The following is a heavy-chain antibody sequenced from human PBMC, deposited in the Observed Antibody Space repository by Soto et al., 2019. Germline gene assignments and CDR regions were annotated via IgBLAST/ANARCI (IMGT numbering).Heavy chain of an antibody. J-gene: IGHJ4*02. CDR1: GSPFTNYG. Sequence: GGSLRLSCAASGSPFTNYGMNWVRQAPGRGLEWVSSISSSSSYIYYADSVMGRFTVSRDNAKNSLYLQMNSLRAEDTAVYYCAKDRVVGSTSREKDFDSWGQGTLVTVSS. D-gene: IGHD1-26*01. CDR3: AKDRVVGSTSREKDFDS. CDR2: ISSSSSYI. V-gene: IGHV3-21*01.